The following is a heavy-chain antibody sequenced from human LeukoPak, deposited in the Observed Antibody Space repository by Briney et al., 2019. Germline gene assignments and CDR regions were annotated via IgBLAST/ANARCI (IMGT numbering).Heavy chain of an antibody. Sequence: GGSLRLSCAASGFPFSTYAMSWVRQAPGKGLEWVSAISGSGGNTYYADSVKGRFTISRDNSKNTLYLQMNSLRAEDTAVYYCAKAYDYVWGSYREGYWGQGTLVTVSS. CDR3: AKAYDYVWGSYREGY. D-gene: IGHD3-16*02. CDR2: ISGSGGNT. CDR1: GFPFSTYA. V-gene: IGHV3-23*01. J-gene: IGHJ4*02.